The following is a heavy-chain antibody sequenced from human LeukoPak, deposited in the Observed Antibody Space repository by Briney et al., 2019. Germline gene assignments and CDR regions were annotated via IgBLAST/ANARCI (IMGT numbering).Heavy chain of an antibody. J-gene: IGHJ4*02. CDR3: ARANRAHRGYSGYVPFANIDY. Sequence: ASVKVSCKASGYTFTGYYMHWVRQAPGQGLEWMGWINPNSGGTNYAQKFQGRVTMTRDTSISTAYMELSRLRSDDTAVYYCARANRAHRGYSGYVPFANIDYWGQGTLVTVSS. CDR1: GYTFTGYY. CDR2: INPNSGGT. V-gene: IGHV1-2*02. D-gene: IGHD5-12*01.